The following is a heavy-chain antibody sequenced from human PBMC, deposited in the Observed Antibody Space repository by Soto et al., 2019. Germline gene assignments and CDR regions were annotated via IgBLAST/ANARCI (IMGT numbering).Heavy chain of an antibody. V-gene: IGHV1-2*04. CDR3: ARGAVAGTYYYYGMDV. Sequence: ASVKVSCKASGYTFTGYYMHWVRQAPGQGLEWMGWINPNSGDTNYAQKFQGWVTMTRDTSISTAYMELSRLRSDDTAVYYCARGAVAGTYYYYGMDVWGQGTTVTVSS. D-gene: IGHD6-19*01. CDR2: INPNSGDT. J-gene: IGHJ6*02. CDR1: GYTFTGYY.